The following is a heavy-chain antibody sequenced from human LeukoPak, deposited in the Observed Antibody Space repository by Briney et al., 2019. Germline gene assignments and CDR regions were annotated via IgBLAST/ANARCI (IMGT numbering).Heavy chain of an antibody. V-gene: IGHV3-30*03. CDR3: ARERGRGRDSPWFDY. CDR1: GFTFSSYG. D-gene: IGHD1-26*01. Sequence: GGSLRLSCAASGFTFSSYGMHWVRQAPGKGLEWVAVISYDGNSRYYADSVKGRFTISRDNSKNTLDLQMTGLRAEDTAVYYCARERGRGRDSPWFDYWGQGTLVTVSS. J-gene: IGHJ4*02. CDR2: ISYDGNSR.